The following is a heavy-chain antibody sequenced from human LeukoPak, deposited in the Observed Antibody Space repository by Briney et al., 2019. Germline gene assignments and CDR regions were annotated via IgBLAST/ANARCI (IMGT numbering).Heavy chain of an antibody. V-gene: IGHV1-8*01. J-gene: IGHJ4*02. CDR3: ARLGLDYGSRSYYPQGY. CDR2: MNPNSGNT. Sequence: ASVKVSCKASGYTFTSYDINWVRQATGQGLEWMRWMNPNSGNTGYAQKFQGRVTMTRNTSISTAYMELSSLRSEDTAVYYCARLGLDYGSRSYYPQGYWGQGSLVTVSS. CDR1: GYTFTSYD. D-gene: IGHD3-10*01.